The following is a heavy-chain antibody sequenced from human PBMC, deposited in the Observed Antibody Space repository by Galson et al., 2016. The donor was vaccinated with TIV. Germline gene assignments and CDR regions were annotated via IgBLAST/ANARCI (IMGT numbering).Heavy chain of an antibody. CDR1: GYTLSEVS. D-gene: IGHD1-26*01. J-gene: IGHJ4*02. V-gene: IGHV1-24*01. CDR3: ATRPSGIYSFDS. CDR2: FDLEHDEI. Sequence: SVKVSCKVSGYTLSEVSIHWVRQAPGKGLEWMGGFDLEHDEIVYAQKFQGRVTMTEDTSTDTAYMDLRRLRSEDTALYFCATRPSGIYSFDSWGQGTLVAVSS.